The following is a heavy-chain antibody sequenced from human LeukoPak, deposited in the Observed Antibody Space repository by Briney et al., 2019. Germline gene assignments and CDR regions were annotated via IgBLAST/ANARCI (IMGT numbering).Heavy chain of an antibody. CDR2: ISESGTT. CDR1: GGSFSGYY. D-gene: IGHD6-19*01. CDR3: ARYSGSYFDY. J-gene: IGHJ4*02. V-gene: IGHV4-34*01. Sequence: PSETLSLTCAVYGGSFSGYYWSWIRQPPGKGLEWLATISESGTTYYNPSLKSRVTISVDTSKNQFSLNLGSVTAADTAVYYCARYSGSYFDYWGQGALVTVSS.